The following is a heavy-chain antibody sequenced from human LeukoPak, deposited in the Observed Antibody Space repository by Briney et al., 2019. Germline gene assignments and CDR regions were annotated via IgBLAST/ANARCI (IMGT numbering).Heavy chain of an antibody. CDR1: GGTFSSYA. Sequence: SVKVSCKASGGTFSSYAISWVRQAPGQGLEWMGGIIPIFGTANYAQKFQGRVTITADESPSTAYMELSSLRSEDTAVYYCVRRPSYDSSGYYFAYWGQGTLVTVSS. CDR3: VRRPSYDSSGYYFAY. D-gene: IGHD3-22*01. J-gene: IGHJ4*02. CDR2: IIPIFGTA. V-gene: IGHV1-69*13.